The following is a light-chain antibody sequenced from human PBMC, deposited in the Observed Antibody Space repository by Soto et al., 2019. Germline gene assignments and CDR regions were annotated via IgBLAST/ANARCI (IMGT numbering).Light chain of an antibody. Sequence: EIVLTQSPATLSLSPGERATLSCRASQSVSSYLAWYQQKPGQPPRLLIYDASNRATGIPARFSGSGSGTEFTLTISSLQSEDFAVYFCQQYNNWPPWTFGQGTKVEIK. CDR3: QQYNNWPPWT. CDR1: QSVSSY. J-gene: IGKJ1*01. CDR2: DAS. V-gene: IGKV3-11*01.